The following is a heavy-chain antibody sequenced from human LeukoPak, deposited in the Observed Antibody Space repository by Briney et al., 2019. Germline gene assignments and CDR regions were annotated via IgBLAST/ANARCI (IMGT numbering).Heavy chain of an antibody. CDR3: ARDKGFRIAVALFDY. CDR1: GGSISSYY. J-gene: IGHJ4*02. V-gene: IGHV4-59*01. D-gene: IGHD6-19*01. CDR2: IYYSGST. Sequence: SETLSLTCTVSGGSISSYYWSWIRQPPGKGLEWIGYIYYSGSTNYNPSLKSRVTISVDTSKNQFSLKLSSVTAADTAVYYCARDKGFRIAVALFDYWGQGTLVTVSS.